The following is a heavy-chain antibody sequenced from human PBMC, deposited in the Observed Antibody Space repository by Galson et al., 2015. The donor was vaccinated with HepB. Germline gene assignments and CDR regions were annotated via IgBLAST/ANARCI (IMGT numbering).Heavy chain of an antibody. CDR1: GFTFSSYS. CDR2: ISSSSSTI. V-gene: IGHV3-48*04. J-gene: IGHJ4*02. CDR3: ARDIAVAGIDRNDY. D-gene: IGHD6-19*01. Sequence: SLRLSCAASGFTFSSYSMNWVRQAPGKGLEWVSYISSSSSTIYYADSVKGRFTISRDNAKNSLYLQMNSLRAEDTAVYYCARDIAVAGIDRNDYWGQGTLVTVSS.